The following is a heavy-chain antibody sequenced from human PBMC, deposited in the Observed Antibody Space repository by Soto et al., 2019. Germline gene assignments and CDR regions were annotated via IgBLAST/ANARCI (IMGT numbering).Heavy chain of an antibody. J-gene: IGHJ6*02. CDR3: ARDRKGGFVMDV. V-gene: IGHV6-1*01. D-gene: IGHD1-26*01. CDR2: TYYRSKWYN. Sequence: SQTLSLTCAISADIVSSNSAAWNCIRQSPSRGLEWLGRTYYRSKWYNDYAVSVKGRISINPDTSKNLFSLQLNSVTPEDTAVYYCARDRKGGFVMDVWGQGTTVTVSS. CDR1: ADIVSSNSAA.